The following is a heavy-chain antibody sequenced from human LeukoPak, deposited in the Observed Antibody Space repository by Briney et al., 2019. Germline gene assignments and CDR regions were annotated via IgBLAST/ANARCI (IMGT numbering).Heavy chain of an antibody. Sequence: SETLSLTCTVSGGSISSYYWSWIRQPAGKGLEWIGRIYTSGSINYNPSLKSRVTMSVDTSKNQFSLKLNSVTAADTAVYYCGSSHSSSWYDWWGQGTLVTVTS. V-gene: IGHV4-4*07. CDR1: GGSISSYY. D-gene: IGHD6-13*01. J-gene: IGHJ4*02. CDR2: IYTSGSI. CDR3: GSSHSSSWYDW.